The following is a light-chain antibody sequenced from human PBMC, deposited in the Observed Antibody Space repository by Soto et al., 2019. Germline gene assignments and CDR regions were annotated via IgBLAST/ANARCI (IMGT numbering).Light chain of an antibody. CDR3: QQYNSYYT. Sequence: AIQLTQSPSSLSASVGDRVTITCRASQAIRSALGWYQQRPGKVPKLLIYAASTLQRGVPSRFSGSGFGTDFTLTISSLQPEDFATYYCQQYNSYYTFGQGTKLEIK. CDR2: AAS. V-gene: IGKV1-13*02. CDR1: QAIRSA. J-gene: IGKJ2*01.